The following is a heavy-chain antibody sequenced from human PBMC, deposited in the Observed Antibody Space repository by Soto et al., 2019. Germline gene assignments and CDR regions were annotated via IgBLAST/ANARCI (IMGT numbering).Heavy chain of an antibody. V-gene: IGHV4-34*01. CDR1: GGSFSGYY. D-gene: IGHD3-3*01. J-gene: IGHJ3*01. Sequence: PSETLSLTCAVYGGSFSGYYWSWFRQPPGKGLEWIGEINHSGNTNYNPSLKSRVTVSVDTSKNQFSLKIYSMTAADTAIYSCARGSHYDFSSGYADSFDVWGQGPMVTVSS. CDR3: ARGSHYDFSSGYADSFDV. CDR2: INHSGNT.